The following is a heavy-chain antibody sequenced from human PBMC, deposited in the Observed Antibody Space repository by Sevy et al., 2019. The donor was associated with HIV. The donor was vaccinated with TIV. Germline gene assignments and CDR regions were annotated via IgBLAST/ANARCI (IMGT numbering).Heavy chain of an antibody. D-gene: IGHD1-1*01. V-gene: IGHV1-3*01. J-gene: IGHJ6*02. Sequence: ASVKVSCKASGYTFISYAIHWVRQAPGQGLQWMGWINAAGGNTKYSQNFQGRVTFSTDTSANTAYMELSSLRSEDTAVYYCARQGTGLDYYYGMDVWGQGTTVTVSS. CDR3: ARQGTGLDYYYGMDV. CDR2: INAAGGNT. CDR1: GYTFISYA.